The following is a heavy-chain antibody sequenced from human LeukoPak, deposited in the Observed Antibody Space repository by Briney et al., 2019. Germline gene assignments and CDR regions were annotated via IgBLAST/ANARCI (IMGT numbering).Heavy chain of an antibody. CDR3: ARSNPAYYYDSSGYYFDY. Sequence: ASVKVSCKASGGTFSSYAISWMRQAPGQGLEWMGGIIPIFGTANYAQKFQGRVTITADESTSTAYMELSSLRSEDTAVYYCARSNPAYYYDSSGYYFDYWGQGTLVTVSS. CDR1: GGTFSSYA. J-gene: IGHJ4*02. V-gene: IGHV1-69*13. D-gene: IGHD3-22*01. CDR2: IIPIFGTA.